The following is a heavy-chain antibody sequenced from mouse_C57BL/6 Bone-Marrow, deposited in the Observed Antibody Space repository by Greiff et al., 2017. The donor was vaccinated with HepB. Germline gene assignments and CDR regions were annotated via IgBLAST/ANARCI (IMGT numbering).Heavy chain of an antibody. J-gene: IGHJ2*01. CDR1: GYTFTSYW. V-gene: IGHV1-50*01. Sequence: QVQLQQPGAELVKPGASVKLSCKASGYTFTSYWMQWVKQRPGQGLEWIGEIDPSDSYTNYNQKFKGKATLTVDTSSRTAYMQLSSLTSEDSAVYYCARSVWGLRRNYWGQGTTLTVSS. CDR3: ARSVWGLRRNY. CDR2: IDPSDSYT. D-gene: IGHD2-4*01.